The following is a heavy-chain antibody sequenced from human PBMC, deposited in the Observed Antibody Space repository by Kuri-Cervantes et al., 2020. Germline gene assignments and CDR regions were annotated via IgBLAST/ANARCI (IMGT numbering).Heavy chain of an antibody. CDR3: TRGGGYLIFDY. Sequence: GGSLRLSCSGSGFTFGDYAINWVRQAPGKGLEWVGFIRSKIYGGTTYYGESVKGRFTISRDDSKSIAYLQMNSLKTEDTAVYYCTRGGGYLIFDYWGQGTLVTVSS. CDR1: GFTFGDYA. J-gene: IGHJ4*02. D-gene: IGHD5-12*01. CDR2: IRSKIYGGTT. V-gene: IGHV3-49*04.